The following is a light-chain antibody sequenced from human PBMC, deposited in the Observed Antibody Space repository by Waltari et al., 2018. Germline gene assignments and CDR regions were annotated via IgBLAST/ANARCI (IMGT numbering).Light chain of an antibody. CDR3: QQGYSTLWT. CDR2: AAS. V-gene: IGKV1-39*01. CDR1: QSISSY. J-gene: IGKJ1*01. Sequence: DIQMTQSPSSLSASVGDRVTITCRASQSISSYLNWYPQKPGKAPKLLIYAASSLQSGVPSRFSGSGSGTDFTLTISRLQPEDFATYYCQQGYSTLWTFGQGTKVEIK.